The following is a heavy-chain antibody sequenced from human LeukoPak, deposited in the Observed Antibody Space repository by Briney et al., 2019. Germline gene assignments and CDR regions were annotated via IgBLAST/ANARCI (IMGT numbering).Heavy chain of an antibody. Sequence: GGSLRLSCAVSRFTCSTYAISWGRQAPGQGLAWVSAISANGADKYYAHSGKGRCTISRDNSKNTLFSQMTSLRVEATAVYYCENYRKPQGLDYWGQGTLVTVSS. CDR1: RFTCSTYA. CDR3: ENYRKPQGLDY. V-gene: IGHV3-23*01. D-gene: IGHD1-14*01. CDR2: ISANGADK. J-gene: IGHJ4*02.